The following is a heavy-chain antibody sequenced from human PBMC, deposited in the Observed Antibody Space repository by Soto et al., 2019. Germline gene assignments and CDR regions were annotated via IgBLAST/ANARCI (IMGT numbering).Heavy chain of an antibody. CDR3: TTGIYYDILTGYHNVDY. V-gene: IGHV3-15*01. J-gene: IGHJ4*02. CDR1: GFNLSHPW. D-gene: IGHD3-9*01. CDR2: IKSKTDGGTA. Sequence: VGDLRLSCVASGFNLSHPWMTWVRQAAGKGLEGVGRIKSKTDGGTADYAAPVKGRATITTDDSKNTVYLQMNSLKTEDTAVYYCTTGIYYDILTGYHNVDYWGQGALLTVSS.